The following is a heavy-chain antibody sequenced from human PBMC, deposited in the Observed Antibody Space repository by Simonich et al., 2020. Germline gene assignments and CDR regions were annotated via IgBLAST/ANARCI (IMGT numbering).Heavy chain of an antibody. CDR3: AKCGLVNYDILTGYHNWFDP. CDR2: NNHSGST. CDR1: GGSFSGYY. J-gene: IGHJ5*02. D-gene: IGHD3-9*01. Sequence: QVQLQQWGAGLLKPSETLSLPCAVYGGSFSGYYWSWIRQPPGRGLEWIGENNHSGSTNDNPLLKSRVTIAVDASKKQFSLKMSSVTAADTAVYYCAKCGLVNYDILTGYHNWFDPWGQGTLVTVSS. V-gene: IGHV4-34*01.